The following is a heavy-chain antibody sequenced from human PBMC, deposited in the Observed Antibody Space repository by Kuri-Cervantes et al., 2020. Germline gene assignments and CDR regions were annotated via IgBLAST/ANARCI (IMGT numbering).Heavy chain of an antibody. CDR1: GFTFSSYA. J-gene: IGHJ6*02. CDR2: ISGSGGST. D-gene: IGHD6-19*01. V-gene: IGHV3-23*01. Sequence: GESLKISCAASGFTFSSYAMNWVRQAPGKGLEWVSAISGSGGSTYYADSVKGRFTISRDNSKNTLYLQMNSLRAEDTAVYYCAKAKQWLVLCMDVWGQGTTVTVSS. CDR3: AKAKQWLVLCMDV.